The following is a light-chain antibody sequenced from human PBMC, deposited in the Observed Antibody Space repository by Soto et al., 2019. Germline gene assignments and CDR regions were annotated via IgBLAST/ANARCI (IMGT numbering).Light chain of an antibody. CDR2: AAS. CDR3: QQSYSTPET. CDR1: QSISSY. V-gene: IGKV1-39*01. J-gene: IGKJ2*01. Sequence: DIQMTQSPSSRSASVGDRVTITCRASQSISSYLNWYQQKPGKAPKLLIYAASSLQSGVPSRFSGSGSGTDFTLTISSLQPEYFATYYCQQSYSTPETFGQGTKLEIK.